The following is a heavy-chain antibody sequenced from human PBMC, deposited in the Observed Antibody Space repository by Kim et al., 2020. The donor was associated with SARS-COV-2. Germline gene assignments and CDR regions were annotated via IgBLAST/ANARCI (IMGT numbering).Heavy chain of an antibody. CDR2: INHSGST. V-gene: IGHV4-34*01. CDR3: ARGRYGSGSWARYYYYMDV. Sequence: SETLSLTCAVYGGSFSGYYWSWIRQPPGKGLEWIGEINHSGSTNYNPSLKSRVTISVDTSKNQFSLKLSSVTAADTAVYYCARGRYGSGSWARYYYYMDVWGKGTTVTVSS. D-gene: IGHD3-10*01. J-gene: IGHJ6*03. CDR1: GGSFSGYY.